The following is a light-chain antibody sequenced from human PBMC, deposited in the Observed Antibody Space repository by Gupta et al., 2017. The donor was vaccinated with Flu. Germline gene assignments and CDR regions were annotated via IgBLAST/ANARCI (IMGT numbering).Light chain of an antibody. Sequence: EIVLTQSPGTLSLSPGERATLSCRASQSVSSSYLAWYQQKPGQAPRLLTYGASSRATGIPDRFSGSGSGTDFTLTVYRLEPEDFAVYYCQQYGSSPRTFGQGTKLEIK. J-gene: IGKJ2*01. V-gene: IGKV3-20*01. CDR2: GAS. CDR1: QSVSSSY. CDR3: QQYGSSPRT.